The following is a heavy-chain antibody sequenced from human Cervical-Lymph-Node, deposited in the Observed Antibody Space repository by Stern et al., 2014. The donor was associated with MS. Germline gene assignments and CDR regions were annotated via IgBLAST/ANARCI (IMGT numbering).Heavy chain of an antibody. Sequence: QVTLRESGPALVKPTQTLTLTCPFSGFSLSTSGLGVGWIRQPPGEALEWLAYIDWDDQKRYSPSLKSRLTITKDTSKNQVVLTLTNVDPVDTATYYCAHRTAGPFDYWGQGTLVTVSS. J-gene: IGHJ4*02. CDR2: IDWDDQK. CDR1: GFSLSTSGLG. CDR3: AHRTAGPFDY. V-gene: IGHV2-5*02.